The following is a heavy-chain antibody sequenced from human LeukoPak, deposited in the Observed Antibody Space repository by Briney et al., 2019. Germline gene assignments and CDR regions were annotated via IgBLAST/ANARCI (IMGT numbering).Heavy chain of an antibody. V-gene: IGHV3-23*01. Sequence: GGSLRLSCAASGFTFSGYAMSWVRQAPGMGLEWVSVISGNGGNTHYADSVKGRFTISRDNSKNTLYLQMSSLRADDTAVYYCAKGGYRSSTSCPADYWGQGTLVTVSS. CDR1: GFTFSGYA. CDR3: AKGGYRSSTSCPADY. CDR2: ISGNGGNT. J-gene: IGHJ4*02. D-gene: IGHD2-2*01.